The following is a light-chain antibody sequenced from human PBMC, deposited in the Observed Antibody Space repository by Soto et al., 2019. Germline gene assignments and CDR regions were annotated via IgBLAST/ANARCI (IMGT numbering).Light chain of an antibody. CDR1: QSVSSSY. CDR2: GAS. V-gene: IGKV3-20*01. CDR3: QQYGSSPFT. Sequence: EIVLTQSPGTLSLSPCDRATLSCRPSQSVSSSYLAWYQQKPGQAPRLLIYGASSRATGIPDRFSGSGSGTDFTLTISGLEPEDFAVYYCQQYGSSPFTFGQGTRLEIK. J-gene: IGKJ5*01.